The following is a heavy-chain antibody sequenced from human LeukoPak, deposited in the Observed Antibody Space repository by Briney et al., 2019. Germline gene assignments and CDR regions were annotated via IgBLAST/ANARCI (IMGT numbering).Heavy chain of an antibody. J-gene: IGHJ6*02. CDR1: GYTFTSYA. V-gene: IGHV1-3*01. Sequence: ASVKVSCKASGYTFTSYAMHWVRQAPGQRLEWMGWINAGNGNTKYSQKFQGRVTITRDTSASTAYMELSGLRSEDTAVYYCARDQTPAVAGLDYYYGMDVWGQGTTVTVSS. CDR2: INAGNGNT. CDR3: ARDQTPAVAGLDYYYGMDV. D-gene: IGHD6-19*01.